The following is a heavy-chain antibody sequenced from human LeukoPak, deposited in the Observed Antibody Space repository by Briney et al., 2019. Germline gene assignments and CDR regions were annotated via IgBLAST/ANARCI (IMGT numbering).Heavy chain of an antibody. Sequence: PGGSLRLSCAASGFTFSSYSMNWVRQAPGKGLEWVSGVSGADGTTYYADSVKGRFTISRDNSKSTLYLQMNNLRAEDTAVYYCAKHWSYCSTTSCFFNYYYYYMDVWGKGITVTVSS. CDR3: AKHWSYCSTTSCFFNYYYYYMDV. V-gene: IGHV3-23*01. CDR1: GFTFSSYS. CDR2: VSGADGTT. J-gene: IGHJ6*03. D-gene: IGHD2-2*01.